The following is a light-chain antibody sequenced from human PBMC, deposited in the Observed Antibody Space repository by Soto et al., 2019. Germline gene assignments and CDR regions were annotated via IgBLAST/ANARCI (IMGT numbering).Light chain of an antibody. CDR3: SSYTSSSTYWV. CDR1: SSDVGGYNY. V-gene: IGLV2-14*01. Sequence: QSVLTQPASVSGSPGQSITISCTGTSSDVGGYNYVSWYQQHPGKAPKLMIYEVSNRPSGVSNRFSGSKSGNTASLTISGLQDEDEADYYCSSYTSSSTYWVFGGGTKLTVL. CDR2: EVS. J-gene: IGLJ3*02.